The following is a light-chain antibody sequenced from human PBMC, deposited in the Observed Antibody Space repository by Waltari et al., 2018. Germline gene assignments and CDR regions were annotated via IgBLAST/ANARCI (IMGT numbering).Light chain of an antibody. J-gene: IGLJ3*02. Sequence: QSALTQPASVSGSPGQSITISCPGPRTDVGFYYFFSWFQQHPGKAPKVMIYKVNNRPSGVSNRFSGSKSANTASLTISGLQAEDEADYYCSSYTRRSYWVFGGGTQLTVL. CDR2: KVN. CDR1: RTDVGFYYF. CDR3: SSYTRRSYWV. V-gene: IGLV2-14*01.